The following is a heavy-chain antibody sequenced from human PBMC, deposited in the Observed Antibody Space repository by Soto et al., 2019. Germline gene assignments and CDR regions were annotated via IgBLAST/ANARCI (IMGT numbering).Heavy chain of an antibody. D-gene: IGHD3-9*01. J-gene: IGHJ4*02. CDR3: ARDHDILTGYSPVDY. V-gene: IGHV1-18*04. CDR1: GYTFTSYG. Sequence: GASVKVSCKASGYTFTSYGISWVRQAPGQGLEWMGWISAYNGNTNYAQKLQGRVTMTTDTSTSTAYMELRSLRSDDTAVYYCARDHDILTGYSPVDYWGQGTLVTVSS. CDR2: ISAYNGNT.